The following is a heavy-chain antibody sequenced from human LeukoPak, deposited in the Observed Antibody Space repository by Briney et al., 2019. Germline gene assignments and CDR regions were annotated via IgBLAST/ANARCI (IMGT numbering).Heavy chain of an antibody. CDR1: GFTFSSYA. J-gene: IGHJ6*03. V-gene: IGHV3-23*01. CDR2: ISGSGGST. Sequence: GGSLRLSCAASGFTFSSYAMNWVRQAPGKGLEWVSAISGSGGSTYYADSVKGRFTISRDNSKNTLYLQMNSLRAEDTAVYYCARELRGYNRLRTYYYYMGVWGKGTTVTVSS. CDR3: ARELRGYNRLRTYYYYMGV. D-gene: IGHD5-24*01.